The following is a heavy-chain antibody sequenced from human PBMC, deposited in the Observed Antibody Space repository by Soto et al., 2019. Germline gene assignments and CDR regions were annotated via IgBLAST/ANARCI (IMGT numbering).Heavy chain of an antibody. CDR2: IYYSGST. CDR1: GGSISSGGYY. D-gene: IGHD1-7*01. Sequence: SETLSLTCSVSGGSISSGGYYWSWIRQHPGKGLEWIGYIYYSGSTYYNPSLKSRVTISVDTSKNQFSLKLSSVTAADTAVYYCARDHNWNYKNWFDPWGQGTLVTVS. V-gene: IGHV4-31*03. CDR3: ARDHNWNYKNWFDP. J-gene: IGHJ5*02.